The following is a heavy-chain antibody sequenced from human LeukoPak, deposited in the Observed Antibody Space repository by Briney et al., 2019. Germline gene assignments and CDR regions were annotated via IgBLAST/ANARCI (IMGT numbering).Heavy chain of an antibody. CDR1: GFTFSSYA. D-gene: IGHD3-22*01. CDR3: AKVDQKITMIVVAYFDY. Sequence: PGGSLRLSCAASGFTFSSYAMSWVRQAPGKGLEWVSAISGSGGSTYYADSVKGRFTISRDNSKNTLYLQMNSLRAEDTAVYYCAKVDQKITMIVVAYFDYWGQGTLVTVSS. J-gene: IGHJ4*02. V-gene: IGHV3-23*01. CDR2: ISGSGGST.